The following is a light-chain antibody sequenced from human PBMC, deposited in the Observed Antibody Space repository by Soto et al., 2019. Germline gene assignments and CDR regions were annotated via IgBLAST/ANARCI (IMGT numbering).Light chain of an antibody. V-gene: IGKV1-5*01. J-gene: IGKJ5*01. CDR1: QSISNW. CDR3: QRYNDYQYI. Sequence: DIQMTQSPSTLSASVGDRVTITCRASQSISNWLAWYQQKPGKAPTLLIYDVSRLESGVPSRFSGSGSGTEFTLTINSLQPDDFATYYCQRYNDYQYIFGQGTRLEIK. CDR2: DVS.